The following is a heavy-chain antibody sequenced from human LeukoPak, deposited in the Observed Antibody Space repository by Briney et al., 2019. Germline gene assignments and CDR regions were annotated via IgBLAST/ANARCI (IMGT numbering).Heavy chain of an antibody. D-gene: IGHD5-12*01. CDR3: ARRMVATGDVFDI. J-gene: IGHJ3*02. Sequence: GGSLRLSCAASGFTFDDYGMSWVRQAPGKGLEWVSGINWNGGSTGYADSGKGRFTISRDNARNSLSLQMNSLRAEDTALYYCARRMVATGDVFDIWGQGTMVTVSS. V-gene: IGHV3-20*04. CDR1: GFTFDDYG. CDR2: INWNGGST.